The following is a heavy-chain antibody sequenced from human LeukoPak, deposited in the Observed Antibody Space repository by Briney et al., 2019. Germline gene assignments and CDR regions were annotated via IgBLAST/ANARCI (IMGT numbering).Heavy chain of an antibody. CDR3: ARDKTLYYYDSTGVWYFDL. J-gene: IGHJ2*01. Sequence: SETLSLTCTVSGGSISSYYWSWIRQPPGKGLEWIGYIYYSGSTNYNPSLKSRVTISADTSKNQFSLKLSSVTAADTAVYYCARDKTLYYYDSTGVWYFDLWGRGTLVTVSS. V-gene: IGHV4-59*01. CDR2: IYYSGST. CDR1: GGSISSYY. D-gene: IGHD3-22*01.